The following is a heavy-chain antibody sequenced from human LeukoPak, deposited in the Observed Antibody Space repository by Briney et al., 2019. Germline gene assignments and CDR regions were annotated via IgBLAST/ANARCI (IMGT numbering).Heavy chain of an antibody. CDR3: ARDLGYSGSLFDY. J-gene: IGHJ4*02. D-gene: IGHD5-12*01. CDR1: GGTFSSYA. Sequence: SVKVSCKASGGTFSSYAISWVRQAPGQGLEWMGRIIPILGIANYAQKFQGRVTITADKSTSTAYMELSSLRSEDTAVYYCARDLGYSGSLFDYWGQGTLVTVSS. V-gene: IGHV1-69*04. CDR2: IIPILGIA.